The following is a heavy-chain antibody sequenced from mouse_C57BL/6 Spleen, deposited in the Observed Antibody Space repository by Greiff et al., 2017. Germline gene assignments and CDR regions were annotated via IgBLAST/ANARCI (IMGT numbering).Heavy chain of an antibody. V-gene: IGHV1-62-2*01. CDR2: FYPGSGSI. CDR1: GYTFTEYT. CDR3: ARHEDRVYYFSSSYLFDY. Sequence: QVQLQQSGAELVQPGASVKLSCTASGYTFTEYTIHWVKQRSGQGLEWIGWFYPGSGSIKYNEKFKDKVTLTAALSSSTVYMELSRLTSDDSAVYFFARHEDRVYYFSSSYLFDYWGQGTTLTVSS. D-gene: IGHD1-1*01. J-gene: IGHJ2*01.